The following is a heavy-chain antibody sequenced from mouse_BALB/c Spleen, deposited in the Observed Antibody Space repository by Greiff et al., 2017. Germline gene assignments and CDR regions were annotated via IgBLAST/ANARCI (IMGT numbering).Heavy chain of an antibody. CDR3: ARVGGSSWGYFEV. V-gene: IGHV3-6*02. D-gene: IGHD1-1*01. CDR1: GYSITSGYY. Sequence: EVQLQESGPGLVKPSQSLSLTCSVTGYSITSGYYWNWIRQFPGNKLEWMGYISYDGSNNYNPSLKNRISITRDTSKNQCFLKLNSVTTEDTATYYCARVGGSSWGYFEVWGAGTTVTVSS. J-gene: IGHJ1*01. CDR2: ISYDGSN.